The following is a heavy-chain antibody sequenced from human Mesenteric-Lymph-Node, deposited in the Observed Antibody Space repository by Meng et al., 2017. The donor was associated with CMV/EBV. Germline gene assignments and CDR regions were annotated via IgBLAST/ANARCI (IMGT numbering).Heavy chain of an antibody. J-gene: IGHJ4*02. CDR1: GFTFSKYW. V-gene: IGHV3-7*01. CDR3: TSRPVGVTPKNDY. D-gene: IGHD1-26*01. CDR2: IKQDGSEK. Sequence: GESLKISCAASGFTFSKYWMSWVRQAPGKGLEWVANIKQDGSEKYYVDSVKGRFTISRDNAKNSLYLQMNSLRAEDTAVYYCTSRPVGVTPKNDYWGQGTLVTVSS.